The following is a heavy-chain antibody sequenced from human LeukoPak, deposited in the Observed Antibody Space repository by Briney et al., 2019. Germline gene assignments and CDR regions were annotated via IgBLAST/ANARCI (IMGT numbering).Heavy chain of an antibody. CDR3: ARGGSSGNDYSSFDI. D-gene: IGHD5-12*01. CDR2: IYYSGSA. Sequence: SETLSLTCTVSGGSISSGGYYWSWIRQHPGKGLEWIGSIYYSGSAYYNPSLKSRVTISVDTSENQFSLKLSSVTAADTAVYFCARGGSSGNDYSSFDIWGQGTMVTVSS. V-gene: IGHV4-31*03. CDR1: GGSISSGGYY. J-gene: IGHJ3*02.